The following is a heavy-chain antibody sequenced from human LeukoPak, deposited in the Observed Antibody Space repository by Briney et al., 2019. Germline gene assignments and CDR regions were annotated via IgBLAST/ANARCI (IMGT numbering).Heavy chain of an antibody. J-gene: IGHJ4*02. Sequence: GSVKVSCKASGYTFTSYYMHWVRQAPGQGLEWMGIINPSGGSTSYAQKFQGRVTMTRDTSTSTVYMELSSLRSEDTAVYYCATSVVVVAALDYWGQGTLVTVSS. V-gene: IGHV1-46*01. CDR1: GYTFTSYY. CDR3: ATSVVVVAALDY. CDR2: INPSGGST. D-gene: IGHD2-15*01.